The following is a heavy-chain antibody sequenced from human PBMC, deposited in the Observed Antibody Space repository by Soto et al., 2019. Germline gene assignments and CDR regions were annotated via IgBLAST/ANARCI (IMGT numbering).Heavy chain of an antibody. J-gene: IGHJ4*02. Sequence: PSVNVSFTASGYTFTSYDINWVRQATGQGLEWMGWMNPNSGNTGYAQKFQGRVTMTRNTSISTAYMELSSLRSEDTAVYYCARGIRSGYSSGWPYWGQGTLVTVSS. CDR2: MNPNSGNT. CDR1: GYTFTSYD. V-gene: IGHV1-8*01. D-gene: IGHD6-19*01. CDR3: ARGIRSGYSSGWPY.